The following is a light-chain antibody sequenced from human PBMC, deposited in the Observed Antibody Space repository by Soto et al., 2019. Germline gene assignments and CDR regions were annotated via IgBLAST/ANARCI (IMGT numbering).Light chain of an antibody. V-gene: IGKV3-15*01. J-gene: IGKJ2*01. CDR2: GAS. CDR1: QSVSSN. CDR3: QQYSNWPPYT. Sequence: EIVMTQSPATLSVSPGERATLSCRASQSVSSNLAWYRQKPGQAPRLLIYGASTRATGIPAGFSGSGSGTEFTLTISSLQSEDFAVYYCQQYSNWPPYTFGQGTKLEIK.